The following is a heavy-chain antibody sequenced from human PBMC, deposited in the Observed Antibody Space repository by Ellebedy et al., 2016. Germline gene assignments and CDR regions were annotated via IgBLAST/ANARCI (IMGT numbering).Heavy chain of an antibody. CDR3: ARHGGTDTAMVDFDY. V-gene: IGHV4-4*02. Sequence: GSLRLSCAVSGDSVRNTYWWSWVRPPPGKGLEWIAEIHHSGNINYNPSLKSRVSLSVDTSKNQFSLKLSSVTAADTAVYYCARHGGTDTAMVDFDYWGQGTLVTVSS. J-gene: IGHJ4*02. D-gene: IGHD5-18*01. CDR2: IHHSGNI. CDR1: GDSVRNTYW.